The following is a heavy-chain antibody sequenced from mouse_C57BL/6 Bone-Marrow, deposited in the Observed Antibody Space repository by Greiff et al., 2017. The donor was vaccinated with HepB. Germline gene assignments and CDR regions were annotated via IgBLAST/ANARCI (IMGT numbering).Heavy chain of an antibody. CDR1: GFTFSSYG. V-gene: IGHV5-6*02. CDR2: ISSGGSYT. D-gene: IGHD4-1*01. Sequence: EVKVVESGGDLVKPGGSLKLSCAASGFTFSSYGMSWVRQTPDKRLEWVATISSGGSYTYYPDSVKGRFTISRDNAENTLYLQMSSLKSEDTAMYYCARRSGTDAMDYWGQGTSVTVSS. J-gene: IGHJ4*01. CDR3: ARRSGTDAMDY.